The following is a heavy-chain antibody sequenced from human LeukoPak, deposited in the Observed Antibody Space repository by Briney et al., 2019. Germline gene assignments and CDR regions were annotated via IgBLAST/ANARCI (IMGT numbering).Heavy chain of an antibody. CDR1: GYTFSSYH. J-gene: IGHJ4*02. Sequence: ASVKVSCKASGYTFSSYHIHWVRQAPGQGLEWMGKINPSFNPGVDVTSYAQKFQGRVTMTRDISTNTVYMELSSLTSEDTAVYYCARGDGLDYWGQGTLVTVSS. V-gene: IGHV1-46*01. CDR2: INPSFNPGVDVT. CDR3: ARGDGLDY. D-gene: IGHD5-24*01.